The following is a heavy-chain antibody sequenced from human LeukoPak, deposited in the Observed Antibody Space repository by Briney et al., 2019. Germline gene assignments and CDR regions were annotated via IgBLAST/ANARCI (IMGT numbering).Heavy chain of an antibody. D-gene: IGHD5-24*01. CDR3: ARDSGRGGYILFDY. Sequence: ASVKVSCKASGYTFTTYGISWVRQAPGQGLEWMGGIIPIFGTANYAQKFQGRVTITADESTSTAYMELSSLRSEDTAVYYCARDSGRGGYILFDYWGQGTLVTVSS. J-gene: IGHJ4*02. V-gene: IGHV1-69*13. CDR1: GYTFTTYG. CDR2: IIPIFGTA.